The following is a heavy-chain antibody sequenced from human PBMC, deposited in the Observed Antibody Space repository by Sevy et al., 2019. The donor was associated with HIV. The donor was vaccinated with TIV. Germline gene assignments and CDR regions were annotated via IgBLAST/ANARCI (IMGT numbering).Heavy chain of an antibody. J-gene: IGHJ4*02. CDR1: GFTFSKYW. CDR2: INQDGSEK. D-gene: IGHD3-10*01. CDR3: ARETGSSYFDY. Sequence: GGSLRLSCAASGFTFSKYWMSWVRQAPGKGLEWVAKINQDGSEKYYVDSVKGRFTISRDNGKNSLYLQMNSLRAEDTAAYYCARETGSSYFDYWGQGTLVTVSS. V-gene: IGHV3-7*01.